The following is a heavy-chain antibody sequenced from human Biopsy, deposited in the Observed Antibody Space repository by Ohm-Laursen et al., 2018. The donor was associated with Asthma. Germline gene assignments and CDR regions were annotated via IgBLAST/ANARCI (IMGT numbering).Heavy chain of an antibody. D-gene: IGHD4-17*01. CDR3: ARHPNNGDYSYWYFDL. V-gene: IGHV4-39*01. CDR1: GFSMDTNSYF. J-gene: IGHJ2*01. Sequence: SDTLSLTCTISGFSMDTNSYFWGWIRQPPGKGLEWIGGVFYTGITCYNPSLESRVTMSVDTSKSQFFLEVNSVTAPDTAVYYCARHPNNGDYSYWYFDLWGRGTLVTVSS. CDR2: VFYTGIT.